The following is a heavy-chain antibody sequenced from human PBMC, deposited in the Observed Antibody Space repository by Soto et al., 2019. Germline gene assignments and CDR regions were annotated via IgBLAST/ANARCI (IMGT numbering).Heavy chain of an antibody. J-gene: IGHJ4*02. CDR3: ARVSSSSWYGGYFDY. CDR2: INPSGGST. D-gene: IGHD6-13*01. Sequence: VASVKVSCKASGYTFTSYYMHWVRQAPGQGLEWMGIINPSGGSTSYAQKFQGRVTMTRDTSTSTVYMELSSLRSEDTAVYYCARVSSSSWYGGYFDYWGQGTLVTVSS. CDR1: GYTFTSYY. V-gene: IGHV1-46*01.